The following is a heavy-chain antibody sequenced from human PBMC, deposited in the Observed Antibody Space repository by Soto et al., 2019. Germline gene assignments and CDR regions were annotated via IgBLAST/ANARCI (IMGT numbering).Heavy chain of an antibody. V-gene: IGHV3-33*01. Sequence: AQGKGLEWVAVIWYDGSNKYYADSVKGRFTISRDNSKNTLYLQMNSLRAEDTAVYYCARDATVSTYYYDSSGYYRSRPSGEYFQHWVQGTLVTGSS. D-gene: IGHD3-22*01. J-gene: IGHJ1*01. CDR3: ARDATVSTYYYDSSGYYRSRPSGEYFQH. CDR2: IWYDGSNK.